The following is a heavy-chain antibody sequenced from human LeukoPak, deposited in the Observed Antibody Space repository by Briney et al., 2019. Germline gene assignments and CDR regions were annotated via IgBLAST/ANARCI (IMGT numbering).Heavy chain of an antibody. D-gene: IGHD3-22*01. V-gene: IGHV4-59*08. J-gene: IGHJ4*02. CDR1: GDSISSYY. Sequence: NPSETLSLTCTVSGDSISSYYWNWIRQPPGKGLEWIGYIYYSGSTNYNPSLKSRVTISVDTSKNQFSLKLSSVTAADTAVYYCARQVRSSGYYYDYWGQGTLVTVSS. CDR3: ARQVRSSGYYYDY. CDR2: IYYSGST.